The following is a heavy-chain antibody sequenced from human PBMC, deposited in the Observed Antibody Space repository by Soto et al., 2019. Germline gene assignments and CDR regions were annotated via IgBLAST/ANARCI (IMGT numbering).Heavy chain of an antibody. CDR2: IIPIFGTA. CDR1: GGTFSSYA. J-gene: IGHJ6*02. CDR3: ARLRGSGSYYNVYYYGMDV. Sequence: SVRVSCKASGGTFSSYAISWVRQAPGQGLEWMGGIIPIFGTANYAQKFQGRVTITADESTSTAYMELSSLRSEDTAVYYCARLRGSGSYYNVYYYGMDVWGQGTTVTVSS. V-gene: IGHV1-69*13. D-gene: IGHD3-10*01.